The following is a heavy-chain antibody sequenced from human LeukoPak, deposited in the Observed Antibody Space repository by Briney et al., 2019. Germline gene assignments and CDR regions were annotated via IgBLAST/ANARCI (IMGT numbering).Heavy chain of an antibody. CDR1: GYTFTDYY. V-gene: IGHV1-2*02. Sequence: ASVKVSCKASGYTFTDYYMHWVRQAPGQGLEWMGWINPNSGDTNFAQKFQGRVTMTTDTSTNTAYMELRSLTSDDTAVYYCARGSYYDYWGQGTLVTVSS. CDR3: ARGSYYDY. D-gene: IGHD1-26*01. J-gene: IGHJ4*02. CDR2: INPNSGDT.